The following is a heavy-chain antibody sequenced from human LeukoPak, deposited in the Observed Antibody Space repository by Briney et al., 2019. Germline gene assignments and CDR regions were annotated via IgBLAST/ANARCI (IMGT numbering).Heavy chain of an antibody. CDR2: IRYDGRNR. V-gene: IGHV3-30*02. Sequence: GGSLRLSCAVSGFTFSTYDMHWVRQAPGKGLEGVAFIRYDGRNRYYAGSVRGRCTISKDNSRNTLHLLVNNLKPDDTAVYYCAKVRRTSIFGEVTYPIDYWGQGALVTVSS. CDR1: GFTFSTYD. J-gene: IGHJ4*02. D-gene: IGHD3-3*02. CDR3: AKVRRTSIFGEVTYPIDY.